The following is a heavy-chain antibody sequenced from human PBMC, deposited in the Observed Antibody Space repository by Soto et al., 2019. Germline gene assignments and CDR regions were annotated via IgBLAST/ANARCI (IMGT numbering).Heavy chain of an antibody. D-gene: IGHD4-17*01. V-gene: IGHV4-39*01. CDR2: IYYSGST. J-gene: IGHJ4*02. Sequence: QLQLQESGPGLVKPSETLSLTCTVSGGSISSSSYYWGWIRQPPGKGLEWIGSIYYSGSTYYNPSLKSRVTISVDTSKNQFSLKLGSVTAADTAVYYCARLVDYDYSFDYWGQGTLVTVSS. CDR1: GGSISSSSYY. CDR3: ARLVDYDYSFDY.